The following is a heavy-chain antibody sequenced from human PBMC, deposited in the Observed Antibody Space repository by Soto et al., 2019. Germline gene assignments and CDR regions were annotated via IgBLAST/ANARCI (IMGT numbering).Heavy chain of an antibody. CDR2: IKQVGSEK. V-gene: IGHV3-7*03. CDR3: ARGEGEYCSGGSCYPYWYFDL. D-gene: IGHD2-15*01. J-gene: IGHJ2*01. Sequence: EVQLVESGGGLVQPGGSLRLSCTASRFTFSSYWMSWVRQAPGKGLEWVANIKQVGSEKSYVDSVKGRFTISRDNAKNSLYLQMNSLRAEDTAVYYCARGEGEYCSGGSCYPYWYFDLWGRGTLVTVSS. CDR1: RFTFSSYW.